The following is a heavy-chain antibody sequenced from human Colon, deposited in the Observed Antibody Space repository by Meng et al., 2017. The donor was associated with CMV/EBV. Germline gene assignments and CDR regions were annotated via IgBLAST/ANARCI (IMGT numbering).Heavy chain of an antibody. CDR1: FSLSTSGVG. CDR3: AHLYDFRTGSLDYFDY. Sequence: FSLSTSGVGVGWIRQPPGKALEWLALIYWTDDKRYNPSLKSRLTITQDTSKNQVVLTMTNMDPVDTATYYCAHLYDFRTGSLDYFDYWGQGTLVTVSS. D-gene: IGHD3-3*01. J-gene: IGHJ4*02. CDR2: IYWTDDK. V-gene: IGHV2-5*01.